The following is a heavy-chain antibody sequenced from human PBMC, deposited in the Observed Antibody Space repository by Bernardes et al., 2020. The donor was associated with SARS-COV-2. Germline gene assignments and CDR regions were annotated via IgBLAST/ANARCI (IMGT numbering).Heavy chain of an antibody. V-gene: IGHV3-21*01. J-gene: IGHJ3*02. CDR2: ISSSSSYI. D-gene: IGHD1-26*01. CDR3: ARDLWDPYKGAFDI. Sequence: GGSLRLSRAASGFTFSSYSMNWVRQAPGKGLEWVSSISSSSSYIYYADSVKGRFTISRDNAKNSLYLQMNSLRAEDTAVYYCARDLWDPYKGAFDIWGQGTMVTVSS. CDR1: GFTFSSYS.